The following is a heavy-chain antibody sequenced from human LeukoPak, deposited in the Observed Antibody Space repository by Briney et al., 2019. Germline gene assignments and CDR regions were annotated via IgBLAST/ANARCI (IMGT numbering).Heavy chain of an antibody. J-gene: IGHJ4*02. D-gene: IGHD3-22*01. Sequence: PGGSLRLSCAASGFTVSSNYMSWVRQAPGKGLEWVSVIYSGGSTYYADSVKGRFTISRDNSKNTLYLQMNSLRAEDTAVYYCATKGANYYDSSGYYYGWFDYWGQGTLVTVSS. CDR3: ATKGANYYDSSGYYYGWFDY. V-gene: IGHV3-53*01. CDR2: IYSGGST. CDR1: GFTVSSNY.